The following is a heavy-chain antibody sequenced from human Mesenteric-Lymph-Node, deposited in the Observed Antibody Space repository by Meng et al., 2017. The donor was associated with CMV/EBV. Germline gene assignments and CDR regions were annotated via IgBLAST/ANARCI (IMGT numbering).Heavy chain of an antibody. CDR3: ARITGYTSPADS. J-gene: IGHJ5*01. CDR2: IFYTGKT. Sequence: SGDSISSSSYYWGWIRQHSGKGLEWIGSIFYTGKTYYNGSLKSRVTMSIDTSKNQFSLKLNSVTAADTAVYFCARITGYTSPADSWGQGTLVTVSS. D-gene: IGHD1-20*01. CDR1: GDSISSSSYY. V-gene: IGHV4-39*01.